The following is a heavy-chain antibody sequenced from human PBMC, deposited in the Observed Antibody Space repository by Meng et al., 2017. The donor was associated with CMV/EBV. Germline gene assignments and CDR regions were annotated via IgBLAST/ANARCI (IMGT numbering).Heavy chain of an antibody. J-gene: IGHJ6*02. CDR2: IYPSDSDT. Sequence: GESLKISCKGSGYSFTSYWIGWVRQMPGKGLEWMGIIYPSDSDTRYSPSFQGQVTISADKSISTAYLQWSSLKASDTAMYYCARAPYDFWSGYYKNGIDVWGQGTTVTVSS. CDR1: GYSFTSYW. CDR3: ARAPYDFWSGYYKNGIDV. V-gene: IGHV5-51*01. D-gene: IGHD3-3*01.